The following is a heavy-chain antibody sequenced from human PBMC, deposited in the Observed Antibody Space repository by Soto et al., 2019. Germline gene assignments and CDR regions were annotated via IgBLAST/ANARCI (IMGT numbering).Heavy chain of an antibody. D-gene: IGHD2-2*01. CDR3: AKEGGIVVVPAATPSHGMDV. V-gene: IGHV3-23*01. Sequence: GGSLRLSCAASGFTFSSYAMSWVRQAPGKGLEWVSAISGSGGSTYYADSVKGRFTISRDNSKNTLYLQMNSLRAEDTAVYYCAKEGGIVVVPAATPSHGMDVWGQGTTVTVSS. CDR2: ISGSGGST. J-gene: IGHJ6*02. CDR1: GFTFSSYA.